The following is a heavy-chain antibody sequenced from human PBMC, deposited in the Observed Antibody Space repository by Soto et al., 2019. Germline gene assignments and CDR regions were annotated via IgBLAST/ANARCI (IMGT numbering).Heavy chain of an antibody. CDR1: GFPFSDYE. Sequence: EVQLVESGGGLAQPGGSLRLSCVASGFPFSDYEMNWVRQAPGKGLEWVAYISSGGSTTHYADSVRGRFTVSRDNARKSLYLQMNTLSVGDTALYYCARDRAAGGYWGQGTLVTVSS. CDR2: ISSGGSTT. V-gene: IGHV3-48*03. J-gene: IGHJ4*02. D-gene: IGHD6-13*01. CDR3: ARDRAAGGY.